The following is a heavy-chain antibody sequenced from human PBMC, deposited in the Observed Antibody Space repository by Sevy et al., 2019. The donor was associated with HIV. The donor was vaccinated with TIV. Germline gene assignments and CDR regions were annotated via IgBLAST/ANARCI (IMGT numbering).Heavy chain of an antibody. Sequence: SETLSLTSTVSGGSISSYYWSWIRQPPGKGLEWIGYIYYSGSTNYNPSLKSRVTISVDTSKNQFSLKLSSVTAADTAVYYCAREDYGYSYGYDGGYYFDYWGQGTLVTVSS. J-gene: IGHJ4*02. D-gene: IGHD5-18*01. CDR1: GGSISSYY. CDR2: IYYSGST. CDR3: AREDYGYSYGYDGGYYFDY. V-gene: IGHV4-59*01.